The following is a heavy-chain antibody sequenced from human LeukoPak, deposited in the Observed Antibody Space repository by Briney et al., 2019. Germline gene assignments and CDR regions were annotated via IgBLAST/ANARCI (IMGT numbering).Heavy chain of an antibody. CDR1: GGSVSGYY. CDR2: INHSGST. V-gene: IGHV4-34*01. CDR3: ARSVRSNYHYYYMDV. D-gene: IGHD4-17*01. Sequence: PSETLSLTCAVYGGSVSGYYWSWIRQPPGKGLEWIGEINHSGSTNYNPSLKSRVTISVDTSKNQFSLKLSSVTAADTAVYYCARSVRSNYHYYYMDVWGKGTTVTVSS. J-gene: IGHJ6*03.